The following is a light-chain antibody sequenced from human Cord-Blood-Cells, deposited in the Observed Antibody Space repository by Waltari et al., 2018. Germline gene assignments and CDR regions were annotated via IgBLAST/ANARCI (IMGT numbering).Light chain of an antibody. J-gene: IGKJ4*01. CDR1: PGLSNY. CDR2: AAS. CDR3: QKYNSEVT. Sequence: DIQMTQSPSTLSASVGDRVTITCRARPGLSNYLARYQQKPGKVPKLLIYAASTLQSGVPSRFSGSGTGTDFTLTISSLQPEDVATYYCQKYNSEVTFGGGTKVGL. V-gene: IGKV1-27*01.